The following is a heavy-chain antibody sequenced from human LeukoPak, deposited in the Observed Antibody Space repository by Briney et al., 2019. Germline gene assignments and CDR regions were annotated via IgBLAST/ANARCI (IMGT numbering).Heavy chain of an antibody. V-gene: IGHV1-46*01. J-gene: IGHJ4*02. D-gene: IGHD5-18*01. CDR2: INPSGGST. Sequence: ASVKVSCKASGYTFTSYYMHWVRQAPGQGLEWMGIINPSGGSTSYAQKFQGRVTMTRDMSTSTVYMELSSLRSEDTAVYYCARDDVDTAMVGVMGFDYWGQGTLVTVSS. CDR3: ARDDVDTAMVGVMGFDY. CDR1: GYTFTSYY.